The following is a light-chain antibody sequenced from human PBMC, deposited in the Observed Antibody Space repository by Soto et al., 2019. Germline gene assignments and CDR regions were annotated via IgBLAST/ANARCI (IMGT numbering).Light chain of an antibody. CDR2: HNY. V-gene: IGLV1-47*01. Sequence: QSVLTQPPSASGTPGQRVTISCSGSSSNIGSDFVYWYQQLPGTAPKLLIYHNYQRPSGVPDRFSGSKSGTSASLAICDLRSEDEGDYYCSAWDDSLKGYVFGAGTKLTVL. J-gene: IGLJ1*01. CDR1: SSNIGSDF. CDR3: SAWDDSLKGYV.